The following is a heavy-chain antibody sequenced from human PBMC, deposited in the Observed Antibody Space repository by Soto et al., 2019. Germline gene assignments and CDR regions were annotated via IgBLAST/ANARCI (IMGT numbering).Heavy chain of an antibody. CDR2: ITYDGSNK. J-gene: IGHJ6*02. CDR1: GFTFSSYG. D-gene: IGHD3-3*01. Sequence: SLRLSCAASGFTFSSYGMHWVRQAPGKGLEWVAVITYDGSNKNNADSVKSRINNSRDKSKKTLYLQKNILRVEDTAVYYCAKDRGITIFGVVTPPLFGMDVWGQGTTVTVSS. CDR3: AKDRGITIFGVVTPPLFGMDV. V-gene: IGHV3-30*18.